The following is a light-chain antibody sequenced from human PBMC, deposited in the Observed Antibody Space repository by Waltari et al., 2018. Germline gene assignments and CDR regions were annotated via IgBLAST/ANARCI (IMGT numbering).Light chain of an antibody. CDR2: HDA. V-gene: IGLV3-21*04. J-gene: IGLJ3*02. CDR1: NIEDKS. CDR3: QVWDSSTDHWV. Sequence: SYVLTQPPSVSVAPGTTARITCEGNNIEDKSVHWYQQKPGQAPVLAISHDADRPSGIPERFSGSNSGSTASLTIRRVEAGDEADYYCQVWDSSTDHWVFGGGTKLTVL.